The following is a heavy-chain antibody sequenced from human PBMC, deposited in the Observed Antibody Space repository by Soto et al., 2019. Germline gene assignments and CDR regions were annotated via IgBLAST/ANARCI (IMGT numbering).Heavy chain of an antibody. CDR2: ISYDGSNK. V-gene: IGHV3-30*18. CDR1: GFTFSSYG. CDR3: AKGGYCSSTSCYRYYYYGMDV. J-gene: IGHJ6*02. Sequence: GGSLRLSCAASGFTFSSYGMHWVRQAPGKGLEWVAVISYDGSNKYYADSVKGRFTISRDNSKNTLYQQMNSLRAEDTAGYYCAKGGYCSSTSCYRYYYYGMDVWGQGTTVTVSS. D-gene: IGHD2-2*01.